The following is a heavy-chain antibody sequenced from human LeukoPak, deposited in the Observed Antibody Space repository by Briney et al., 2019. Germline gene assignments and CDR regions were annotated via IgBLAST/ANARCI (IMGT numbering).Heavy chain of an antibody. D-gene: IGHD3-22*01. CDR3: RYYDSSGYYYEDY. V-gene: IGHV1-8*03. CDR2: MNPNSGNT. Sequence: ASVKVSCKASGYTFTSYDINWVRQATGQGLEWMGWMNPNSGNTGYAQKFQGRVTITRNTSISTAYMELSSLRSEDTAVYYCRYYDSSGYYYEDYWGQGTLVTVSS. J-gene: IGHJ4*02. CDR1: GYTFTSYD.